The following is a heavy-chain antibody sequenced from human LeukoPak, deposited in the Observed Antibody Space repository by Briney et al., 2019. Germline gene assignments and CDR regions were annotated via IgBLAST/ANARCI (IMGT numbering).Heavy chain of an antibody. J-gene: IGHJ4*02. CDR2: IGTAGNT. Sequence: GGSLRLSCAASGFTFSTYDMHWVRQATGKGLEWVAAIGTAGNTYYSGSVKGRFTISRDNSKNTLYLQMNSLRAEDTAVYYCAKTPTIWFGELNDFDYWGQGTLVTVSS. CDR1: GFTFSTYD. D-gene: IGHD3-10*01. V-gene: IGHV3-13*01. CDR3: AKTPTIWFGELNDFDY.